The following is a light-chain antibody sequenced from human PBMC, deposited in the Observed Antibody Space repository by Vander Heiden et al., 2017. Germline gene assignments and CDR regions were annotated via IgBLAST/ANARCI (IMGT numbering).Light chain of an antibody. CDR2: DAS. CDR3: QQYDNLPPFT. J-gene: IGKJ3*01. Sequence: DIQITQYPSSLSASVGDRVTITCQASQDISNYLNWYQQKPGKAPKLLIYDASNLETGVPSRFSGSGSGTDFTFTISSLQPEDIATYYCQQYDNLPPFTFGPGTKVDIK. CDR1: QDISNY. V-gene: IGKV1-33*01.